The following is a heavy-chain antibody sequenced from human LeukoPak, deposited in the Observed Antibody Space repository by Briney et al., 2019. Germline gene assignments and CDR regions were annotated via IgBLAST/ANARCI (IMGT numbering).Heavy chain of an antibody. CDR3: ARAIKPRIVGATTLDC. V-gene: IGHV3-48*01. CDR2: ISSSSSTI. J-gene: IGHJ4*02. D-gene: IGHD1-26*01. Sequence: GGSLRLSCAASGFTFSSYSMNWVRQAPGKGLEWVSYISSSSSTIYYADSVKGRFTISRDNAKNSLYLQMNSLRAEDTAVYYCARAIKPRIVGATTLDCWGQGTLVTVSS. CDR1: GFTFSSYS.